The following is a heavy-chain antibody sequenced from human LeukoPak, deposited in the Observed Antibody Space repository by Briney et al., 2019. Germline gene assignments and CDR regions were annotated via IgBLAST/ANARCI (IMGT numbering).Heavy chain of an antibody. CDR3: ARDLGYCSGGSCYYWFDP. D-gene: IGHD2-15*01. CDR1: GYTFTSYG. Sequence: ASVKVSCKASGYTFTSYGISWVRQAPGQGLEWMGWIGAYNGNTTYAQKLQGRVTMTTDTSTSTAYMELRSLRSDDTAVYYCARDLGYCSGGSCYYWFDPWGQGTLVT. CDR2: IGAYNGNT. J-gene: IGHJ5*02. V-gene: IGHV1-18*01.